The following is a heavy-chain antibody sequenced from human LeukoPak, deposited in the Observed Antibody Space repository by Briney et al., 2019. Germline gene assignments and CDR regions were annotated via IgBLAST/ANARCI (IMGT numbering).Heavy chain of an antibody. CDR2: ISWNSGSI. J-gene: IGHJ4*02. D-gene: IGHD6-6*01. CDR1: GFTFDDYA. V-gene: IGHV3-9*03. CDR3: AKAIGYSSSRGIDY. Sequence: GRSLRLSCAASGFTFDDYAMHWVRQAPGKGLEWVSGISWNSGSIGYADSVKGRFTISRDNAKNSLYLQMNSLRAEDMALYYCAKAIGYSSSRGIDYWGQGTLVTVSS.